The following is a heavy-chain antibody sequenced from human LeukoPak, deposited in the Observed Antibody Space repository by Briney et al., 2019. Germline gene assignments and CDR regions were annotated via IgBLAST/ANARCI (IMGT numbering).Heavy chain of an antibody. V-gene: IGHV1-2*02. Sequence: ASVKVTCKASGYTFTAHYIHWVRQAPGQGLEWMGWINPNRGSTNYEQKFQGRVTMTRDTSSSTAYMELSRLRSDDTAVYYCARDHSYYESGSYSNVDCWGQGTLVAVSS. CDR3: ARDHSYYESGSYSNVDC. CDR1: GYTFTAHY. CDR2: INPNRGST. J-gene: IGHJ4*02. D-gene: IGHD3-10*01.